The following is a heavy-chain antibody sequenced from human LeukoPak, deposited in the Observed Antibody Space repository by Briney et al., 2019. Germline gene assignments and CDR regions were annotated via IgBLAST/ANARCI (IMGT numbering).Heavy chain of an antibody. V-gene: IGHV4-39*01. Sequence: SETLSLTCTVSGGSISSSSYYWGWIRQPPGKGLEWIGSIYYSGSTYYNPSLKSRVTISVDTSKNQFSLKLSSVTAADTAVYYCARRAYCGGDCYCFDYWGQGTLVTVSS. J-gene: IGHJ4*02. CDR2: IYYSGST. CDR1: GGSISSSSYY. D-gene: IGHD2-21*02. CDR3: ARRAYCGGDCYCFDY.